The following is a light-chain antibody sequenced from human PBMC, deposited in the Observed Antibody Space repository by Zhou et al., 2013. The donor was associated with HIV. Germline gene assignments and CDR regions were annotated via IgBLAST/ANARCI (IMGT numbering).Light chain of an antibody. CDR2: GAS. CDR3: QQYNDWPRT. J-gene: IGKJ1*01. CDR1: QSVGRS. Sequence: DIVMTQSPATLSVSLGERATLSCRASQSVGRSLAWYQQKPGQAPRFLIYGASARATGIPGRFSGSGSGTDFTLTISSLQSEDFAFYYCQQYNDWPRTFGQGTKVDIE. V-gene: IGKV3-15*01.